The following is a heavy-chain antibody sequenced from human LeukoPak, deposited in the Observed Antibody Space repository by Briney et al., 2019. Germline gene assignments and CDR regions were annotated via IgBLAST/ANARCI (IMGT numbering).Heavy chain of an antibody. J-gene: IGHJ3*02. CDR3: AREDHYYDSSGYGCAFDI. Sequence: SETLSLTCTVSGGSISSGGYYWSWIRHHPEKGLEWIGYIYYSGTTYYNPSLKSRVTMSVDTSKTQFSLKPSSVTAEDTAVYYCAREDHYYDSSGYGCAFDIWGQGTMVTVSS. CDR1: GGSISSGGYY. V-gene: IGHV4-31*03. D-gene: IGHD3-22*01. CDR2: IYYSGTT.